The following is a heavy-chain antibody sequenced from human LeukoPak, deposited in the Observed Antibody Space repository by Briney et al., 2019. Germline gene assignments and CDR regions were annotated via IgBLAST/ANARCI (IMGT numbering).Heavy chain of an antibody. CDR2: ISSSSNTI. D-gene: IGHD6-13*01. CDR1: GFTFSSYS. Sequence: PGGSLRLSCAASGFTFSSYSMNWVRQAPGKGLEWVSYISSSSNTIYYADSVKSRFTISRDNAKNSLYLQMNSLRAEDTAVYYCATYSSSWFNYYFDYWGQGTLVTVSS. CDR3: ATYSSSWFNYYFDY. V-gene: IGHV3-48*04. J-gene: IGHJ4*02.